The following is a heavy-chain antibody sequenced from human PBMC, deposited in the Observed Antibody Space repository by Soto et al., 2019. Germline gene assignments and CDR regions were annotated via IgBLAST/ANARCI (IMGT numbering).Heavy chain of an antibody. CDR1: GFTFPNYG. CDR2: LLYNGYTQ. CDR3: ARAPNLSNWPYYFDY. J-gene: IGHJ4*02. D-gene: IGHD1-1*01. V-gene: IGHV3-30*04. Sequence: QVQLVESGGGVVQPGGSLRLSCAASGFTFPNYGLHWVRQAPDKGLEWVAVLLYNGYTQYYADSVKGRFTISGDNSKNTMYLQMDGLQPEDTAVYYCARAPNLSNWPYYFDYWGLGTLVAVSS.